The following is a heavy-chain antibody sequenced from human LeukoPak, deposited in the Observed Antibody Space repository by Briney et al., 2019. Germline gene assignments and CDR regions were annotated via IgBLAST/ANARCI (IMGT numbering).Heavy chain of an antibody. Sequence: SETLSLTCTVSGGSISSYYWSWIRQPPGKGLEWIGYIYYSGSTNYNPSLKSRVTISVDTSKNQFSLKLSSVTAADTAVYYCAREGTYDSSGYYPQEGFDYWGQGTLVTVSS. J-gene: IGHJ4*02. D-gene: IGHD3-22*01. CDR2: IYYSGST. V-gene: IGHV4-59*12. CDR1: GGSISSYY. CDR3: AREGTYDSSGYYPQEGFDY.